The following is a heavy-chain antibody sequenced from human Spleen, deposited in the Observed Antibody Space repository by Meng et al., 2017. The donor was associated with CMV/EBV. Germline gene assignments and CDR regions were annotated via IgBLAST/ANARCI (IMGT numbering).Heavy chain of an antibody. Sequence: GGSLRLSCAASGFTFSSYTLHWVRQAPGKGLEWVAFIRYDGSNKYYADSVKGRFTTSRDNSKNTLYLQMNSLRAEDTAVYYCAKDRHSGSYYFDYWGQGTLVTVSS. D-gene: IGHD1-26*01. J-gene: IGHJ4*02. CDR2: IRYDGSNK. CDR1: GFTFSSYT. CDR3: AKDRHSGSYYFDY. V-gene: IGHV3-30*02.